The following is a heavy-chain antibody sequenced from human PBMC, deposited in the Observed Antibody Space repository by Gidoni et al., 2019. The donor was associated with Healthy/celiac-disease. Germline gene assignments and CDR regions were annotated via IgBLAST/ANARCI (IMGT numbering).Heavy chain of an antibody. V-gene: IGHV3-43*01. CDR3: AKDLSSGWHTGYYYYGMDV. D-gene: IGHD6-19*01. Sequence: EVQLVESGGVVVQPGGSLSLPCAASGFPFDAYHMHGVRQAPGKVVEGVYLISGDGGSTYYADSVKGLITISRDNSKNSLYLQMNSMRTEDTALYYCAKDLSSGWHTGYYYYGMDVWGQGTTVTVSS. J-gene: IGHJ6*02. CDR2: ISGDGGST. CDR1: GFPFDAYH.